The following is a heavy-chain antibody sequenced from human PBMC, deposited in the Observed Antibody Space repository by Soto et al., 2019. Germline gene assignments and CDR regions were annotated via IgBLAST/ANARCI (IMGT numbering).Heavy chain of an antibody. J-gene: IGHJ6*02. CDR3: ARAYDSSGYSFYYYYYGMDV. CDR1: GFSLSNARMG. CDR2: IFSNDEK. Sequence: QVTLKESGPVLVKPTETLTLTCTVSGFSLSNARMGVSWIRQPPGKALEWLAHIFSNDEKSYSTSLKSRLTISQDTSKSQVVLTMTHMDPVDTATYYCARAYDSSGYSFYYYYYGMDVWGQGTTVTVSS. D-gene: IGHD3-22*01. V-gene: IGHV2-26*01.